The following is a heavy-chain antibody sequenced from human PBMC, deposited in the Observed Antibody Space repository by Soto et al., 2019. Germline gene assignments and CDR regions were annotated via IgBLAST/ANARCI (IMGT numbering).Heavy chain of an antibody. J-gene: IGHJ4*02. D-gene: IGHD2-2*01. CDR2: IIPVSGAA. CDR3: ATALGCRSTSCTLDY. Sequence: QVQLVQSGAEVKKPGSSVKVSCKASGGTFGSSAFRWARQAPGQGIEWMGGIIPVSGAAHYAQKVQGRVTITAEESTRTAYMELSSLSSQATAVYYCATALGCRSTSCTLDYWGQGTRVIVSS. CDR1: GGTFGSSA. V-gene: IGHV1-69*01.